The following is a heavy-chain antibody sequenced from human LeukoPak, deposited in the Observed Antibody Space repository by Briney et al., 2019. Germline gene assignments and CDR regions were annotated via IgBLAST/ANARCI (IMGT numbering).Heavy chain of an antibody. CDR1: GGTFSSYA. V-gene: IGHV1-69*04. D-gene: IGHD2-15*01. CDR2: IIPIFGIA. CDR3: ARGPIYCSGGSCYPDY. Sequence: ASVKVSCKASGGTFSSYAISWVRQAPGQGLEWMGRIIPIFGIANYAQKFQGRVTITADKSTSTAYMELSSLRSEDTAVYCCARGPIYCSGGSCYPDYWGQGTLVTVSS. J-gene: IGHJ4*02.